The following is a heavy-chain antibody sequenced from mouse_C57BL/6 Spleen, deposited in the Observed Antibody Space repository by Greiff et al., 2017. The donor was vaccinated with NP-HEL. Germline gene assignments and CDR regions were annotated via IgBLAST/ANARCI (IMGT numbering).Heavy chain of an antibody. J-gene: IGHJ4*01. CDR1: GYSFTGYY. D-gene: IGHD2-3*01. V-gene: IGHV1-42*01. CDR3: ARGGYYAYYYAMDY. CDR2: INPSTGGT. Sequence: VQLKQSGPELVKPGASVKISCKASGYSFTGYYMNWVKQSPEKSLEWIGEINPSTGGTTYNQKFKAKATLTVDKSSSTAYMQLKSLTSEDSAVDYCARGGYYAYYYAMDYWGQGTSVTVSS.